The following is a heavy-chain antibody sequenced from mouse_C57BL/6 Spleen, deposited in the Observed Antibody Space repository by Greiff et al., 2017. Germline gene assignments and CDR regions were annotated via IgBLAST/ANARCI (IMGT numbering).Heavy chain of an antibody. V-gene: IGHV1-82*01. J-gene: IGHJ3*01. D-gene: IGHD1-1*01. CDR2: IYPGDGDT. Sequence: QVQLQQSGPELVKPGASVKISCKASGYAFSSSWMNWVKQRPGKGLEWIGRIYPGDGDTNYNGKFKGKATLTADKSSSTAYMQLCSLTSEDSAVYFCATFGSSSFAYWGKGTLVTVSA. CDR3: ATFGSSSFAY. CDR1: GYAFSSSW.